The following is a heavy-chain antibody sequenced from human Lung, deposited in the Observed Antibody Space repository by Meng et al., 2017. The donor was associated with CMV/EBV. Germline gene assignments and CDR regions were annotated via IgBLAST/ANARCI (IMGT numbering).Heavy chain of an antibody. Sequence: SSYYWGWIRQHPGKGLEWIGSIYYSGSTYYNPSLKSRVTISVDTSKNQFSLKLSSVTAADTAVYYCARDGGSKGIVVVPASNWFDPWGQGTLVTVSS. V-gene: IGHV4-39*07. CDR2: IYYSGST. CDR3: ARDGGSKGIVVVPASNWFDP. CDR1: SSYY. J-gene: IGHJ5*02. D-gene: IGHD2-2*01.